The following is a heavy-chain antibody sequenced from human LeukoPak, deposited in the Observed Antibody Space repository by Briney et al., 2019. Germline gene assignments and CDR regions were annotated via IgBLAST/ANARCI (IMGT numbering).Heavy chain of an antibody. V-gene: IGHV3-23*01. J-gene: IGHJ4*02. CDR2: ISGSGVNT. CDR3: ARSWYNSGSLLRFFDS. D-gene: IGHD6-19*01. Sequence: GGSLRLSCVASGFTFNNYGMNWVRLTPGKGLEWVSGISGSGVNTWYTDSLKGRFTVSRDNSKNTVFLQMNSLTDEDAALYSCARSWYNSGSLLRFFDSWGQGTLVTVSS. CDR1: GFTFNNYG.